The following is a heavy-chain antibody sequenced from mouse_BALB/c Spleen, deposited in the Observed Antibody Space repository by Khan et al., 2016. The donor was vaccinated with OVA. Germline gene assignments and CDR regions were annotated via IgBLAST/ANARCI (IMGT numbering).Heavy chain of an antibody. J-gene: IGHJ3*01. CDR1: GFTFSTYG. D-gene: IGHD1-1*01. CDR2: INTGGAYT. CDR3: ASLAYYANSEGFAY. Sequence: EVELVESGGDFVRPGGSLKLSCAASGFTFSTYGMSWVRQTPDKRLEWVATINTGGAYTYYPDSVKGRFTISRDNAKNTLYLQLSSLKSEDTAISYCASLAYYANSEGFAYWGQGTLVTVSA. V-gene: IGHV5-6*01.